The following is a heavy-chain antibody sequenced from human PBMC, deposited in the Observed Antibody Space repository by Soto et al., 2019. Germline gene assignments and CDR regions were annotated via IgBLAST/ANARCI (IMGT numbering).Heavy chain of an antibody. CDR1: GYTFTDHY. J-gene: IGHJ5*01. CDR3: TRDSSTGTNLYKWFDS. CDR2: IHPNSGDT. V-gene: IGHV1-2*02. D-gene: IGHD4-4*01. Sequence: ASVKVSCKASGYTFTDHYINWVRQAPGQGPEYMGWIHPNSGDTNYVQRFQGRLIMTRDTSINTAYMELRRLTSDDTAVYYCTRDSSTGTNLYKWFDSWGQGTLVTVYS.